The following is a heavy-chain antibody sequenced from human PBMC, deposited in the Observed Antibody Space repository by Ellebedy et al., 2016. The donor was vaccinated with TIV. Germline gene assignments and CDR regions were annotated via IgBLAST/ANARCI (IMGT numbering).Heavy chain of an antibody. D-gene: IGHD6-13*01. V-gene: IGHV4-4*07. CDR1: GGSISTYY. J-gene: IGHJ3*02. Sequence: SETLSLXXTVSGGSISTYYWSCLRQTAGKGLEWIGRVHIDGTTNYNPSIQSRVTMSLDTSKNQFSLMLSSVTAADTAVYYCARGAPSVEAAGAFDIWGQGTMVTVSS. CDR2: VHIDGTT. CDR3: ARGAPSVEAAGAFDI.